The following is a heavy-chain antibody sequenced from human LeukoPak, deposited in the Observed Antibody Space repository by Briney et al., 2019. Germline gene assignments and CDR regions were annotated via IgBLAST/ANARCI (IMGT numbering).Heavy chain of an antibody. D-gene: IGHD3-3*01. CDR2: ISSSGSTI. CDR3: ARDLWDFWSGFDY. V-gene: IGHV3-48*03. CDR1: GFIFSSYE. J-gene: IGHJ4*02. Sequence: GGSLRLSCAASGFIFSSYEMTWVRQAPGKGLEWVSYISSSGSTIYYADSVKGRFTISRDNAKNSLYLQMNSLRAEDTAVYYCARDLWDFWSGFDYWGQGTLVTVS.